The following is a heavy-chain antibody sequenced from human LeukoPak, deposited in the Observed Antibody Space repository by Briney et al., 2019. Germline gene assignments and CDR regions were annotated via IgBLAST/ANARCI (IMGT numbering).Heavy chain of an antibody. J-gene: IGHJ4*02. V-gene: IGHV3-23*01. CDR2: ISGSGGSK. Sequence: GGSLRLSCAASGVTFSNHAMSWVRQAPGKGLEWVSGISGSGGSKYYTDSVKGRFTISRDNSKNTLYLQMNSLRAEDTAVYYCAKLYPRVGATAAYWGQGTLVTVSS. CDR3: AKLYPRVGATAAY. D-gene: IGHD1-26*01. CDR1: GVTFSNHA.